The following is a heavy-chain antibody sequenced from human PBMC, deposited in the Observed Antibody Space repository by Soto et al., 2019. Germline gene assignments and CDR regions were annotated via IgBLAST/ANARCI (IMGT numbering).Heavy chain of an antibody. CDR3: ARESGGSTATLDYYYFYMDV. Sequence: QVQLVQSGAEVRKPGASVTVSCTSSGDSFNDYYIHWVRQAPREGIEWMGWINPNGGVTKYAQKFQGWVSMTRDTSIRTVYMQLSRLRSDDTAVYYCARESGGSTATLDYYYFYMDVWGTGTTVTVSS. D-gene: IGHD1-26*01. J-gene: IGHJ6*03. CDR2: INPNGGVT. V-gene: IGHV1-2*04. CDR1: GDSFNDYY.